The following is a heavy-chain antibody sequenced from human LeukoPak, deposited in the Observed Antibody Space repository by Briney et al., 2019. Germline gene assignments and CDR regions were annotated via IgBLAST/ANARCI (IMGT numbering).Heavy chain of an antibody. Sequence: GGSLRLSCAASGFTFNDYTMTWVRQAPGKGLEWVAVIWYDGSNKYYADSVKGRFTISRDNSKNTLYLQMNSLRAEDTAVYYCARGYGMDVWGQGTTVTVSS. CDR1: GFTFNDYT. CDR3: ARGYGMDV. V-gene: IGHV3-33*08. CDR2: IWYDGSNK. J-gene: IGHJ6*02.